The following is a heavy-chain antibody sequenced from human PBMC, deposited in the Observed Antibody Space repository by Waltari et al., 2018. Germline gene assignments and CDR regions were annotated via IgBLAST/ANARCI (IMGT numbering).Heavy chain of an antibody. CDR1: GFTFSNYW. V-gene: IGHV3-7*01. CDR2: IKQDGRAK. J-gene: IGHJ4*02. Sequence: EVQLVESGGGLVQPGGSLRLSCAASGFTFSNYWMTWVRQAQGKGVEWVANIKQDGRAKYYVDSVKGRFTISRDNARNSLFLQMDSLRAEDTAVYYCARLAVWVAQEDFWGQGTLVTVSS. D-gene: IGHD1-26*01. CDR3: ARLAVWVAQEDF.